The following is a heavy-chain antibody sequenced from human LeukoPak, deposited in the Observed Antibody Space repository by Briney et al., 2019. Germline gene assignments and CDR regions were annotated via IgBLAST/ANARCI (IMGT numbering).Heavy chain of an antibody. V-gene: IGHV3-30*14. D-gene: IGHD3-22*01. CDR1: GFTFGSYS. CDR2: ISYDGKMK. CDR3: AKTDSSDYSYYFDY. J-gene: IGHJ4*02. Sequence: PGGSLRLSCVASGFTFGSYSMHWVRQAPGKGLEWVAVISYDGKMKSYADSVKGRFSTSRDNSKNTLYLQMNSLRAEDTAVYYCAKTDSSDYSYYFDYWGQGTLVTVSS.